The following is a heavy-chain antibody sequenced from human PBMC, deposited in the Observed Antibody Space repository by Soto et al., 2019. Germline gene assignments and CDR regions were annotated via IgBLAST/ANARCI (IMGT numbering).Heavy chain of an antibody. CDR1: GGSFSGYY. CDR2: INHSGST. CDR3: ARVGGSDYYYYGMDV. V-gene: IGHV4-34*01. J-gene: IGHJ6*02. Sequence: SETLSLTCAVYGGSFSGYYWSWIRQPPGKGLEWIGEINHSGSTNYNPSLKSRVTISVDTSKNQFSLKLSSVTAADTAVYYCARVGGSDYYYYGMDVWGQGTTVTVSS. D-gene: IGHD3-10*01.